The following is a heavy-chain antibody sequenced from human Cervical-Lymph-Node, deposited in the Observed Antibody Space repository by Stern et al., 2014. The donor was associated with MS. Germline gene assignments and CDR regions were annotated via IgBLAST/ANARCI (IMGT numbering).Heavy chain of an antibody. Sequence: DQLVQSGGGLVQPGGSLRLSCTASGFTFSDHYMDWVRQAPGKGLEWVGRTSNKADSYTTEYATSVKGRFTISTDESKNSVYLQMNNLKIDDTAVYYCARLPLNWGQGTLVTVSS. J-gene: IGHJ4*02. CDR3: ARLPLN. V-gene: IGHV3-72*01. CDR2: TSNKADSYTT. CDR1: GFTFSDHY.